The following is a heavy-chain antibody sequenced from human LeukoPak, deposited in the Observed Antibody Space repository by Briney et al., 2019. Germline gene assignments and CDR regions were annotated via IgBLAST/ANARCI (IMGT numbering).Heavy chain of an antibody. CDR2: IKQDGSEK. J-gene: IGHJ4*02. CDR1: GFTFSSYG. CDR3: SVVTAARFDY. D-gene: IGHD2-21*02. V-gene: IGHV3-7*01. Sequence: GGSLRLSCAASGFTFSSYGMHWVRQAPGKGLEWVANIKQDGSEKYYVDSVKGRFTISRDNAKNSLYLQMNSLRAEDTAVYYCSVVTAARFDYWGQGTLVTVSS.